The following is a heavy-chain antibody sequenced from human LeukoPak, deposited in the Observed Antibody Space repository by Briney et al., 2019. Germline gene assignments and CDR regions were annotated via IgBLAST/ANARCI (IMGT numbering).Heavy chain of an antibody. J-gene: IGHJ4*02. D-gene: IGHD5-24*01. Sequence: PGGSLRLSCAASGFTFSSYAMHWVRQAPGKGLEWVAVISYDGSNKYYADSVKGRFTISRDNSKNTLYLQMNSLRAEDTAVYYCARELDGYNRYYFDYWGQGTLVTVSS. CDR2: ISYDGSNK. CDR3: ARELDGYNRYYFDY. V-gene: IGHV3-30*04. CDR1: GFTFSSYA.